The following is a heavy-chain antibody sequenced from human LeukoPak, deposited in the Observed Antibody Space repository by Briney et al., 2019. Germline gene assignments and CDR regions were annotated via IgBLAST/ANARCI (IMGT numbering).Heavy chain of an antibody. CDR2: ISNSDSIT. J-gene: IGHJ3*02. D-gene: IGHD1-26*01. V-gene: IGHV3-11*01. CDR3: AREHMGVSAFDI. CDR1: GFTFRDYY. Sequence: GGSLRPSCAASGFTFRDYYMSWIRQAPGKGLEWVSYISNSDSITKYADSVRGRITISRDNAKNSVYLQMNSLRVEDTAVYYCAREHMGVSAFDIWGQGTMVTVSS.